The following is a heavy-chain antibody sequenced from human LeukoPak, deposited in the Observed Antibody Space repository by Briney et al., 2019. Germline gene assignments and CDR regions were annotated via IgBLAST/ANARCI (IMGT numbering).Heavy chain of an antibody. D-gene: IGHD6-19*01. Sequence: PSQTLSLTCTVSGGSISSYYWSWIRQPPGKGLEWIGYIYYSGSTNYNPSLKSRVTISVDTSKNQFSLKLSSVTAADTAVYYCARDGVAVAGEGNWFDPWGQGTLVTVSS. V-gene: IGHV4-59*12. J-gene: IGHJ5*02. CDR1: GGSISSYY. CDR3: ARDGVAVAGEGNWFDP. CDR2: IYYSGST.